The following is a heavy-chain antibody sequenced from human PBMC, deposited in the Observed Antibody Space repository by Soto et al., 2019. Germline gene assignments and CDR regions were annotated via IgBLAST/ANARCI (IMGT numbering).Heavy chain of an antibody. CDR3: ASEIVVVPAAIPIGYYFDY. D-gene: IGHD2-2*01. Sequence: PVGSLRLSCAASGFTFSSYAMHWVRQAPGKGLEWVAVISYDGSNKYYADSVKGRFTISRDNSKNTLYLQMNSLRAEDTAVYYCASEIVVVPAAIPIGYYFDYWGQGTLVTVSS. J-gene: IGHJ4*02. CDR2: ISYDGSNK. CDR1: GFTFSSYA. V-gene: IGHV3-30-3*01.